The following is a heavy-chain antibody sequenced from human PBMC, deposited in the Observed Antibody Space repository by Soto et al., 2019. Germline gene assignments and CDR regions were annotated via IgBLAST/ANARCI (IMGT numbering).Heavy chain of an antibody. CDR3: MRPAPRGRHYFYFGMDA. Sequence: PGGSLRLSCAASGFTFSSYAMSWVRQAPGKGLEWVSGISSSGGSTYYADSVKGRFTISRDNSKNTLFLRMNRPRVEDTAVYYCMRPAPRGRHYFYFGMDAWGQGTTVTVSS. D-gene: IGHD3-10*01. V-gene: IGHV3-23*01. J-gene: IGHJ6*02. CDR2: ISSSGGST. CDR1: GFTFSSYA.